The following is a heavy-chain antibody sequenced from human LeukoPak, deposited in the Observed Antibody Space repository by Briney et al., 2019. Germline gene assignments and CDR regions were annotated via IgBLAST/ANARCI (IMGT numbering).Heavy chain of an antibody. V-gene: IGHV1-18*01. Sequence: GASVKVSCKASGYTFSSYGISWVRQAPGQGLEWMGWISPYNGNTNYVQKLQGGLTMTTDTSTSTAYMELTSLKSDDTAVYYCARDQKQWLIDGFDIWGQGTMVTVSS. CDR2: ISPYNGNT. J-gene: IGHJ3*02. CDR3: ARDQKQWLIDGFDI. D-gene: IGHD6-19*01. CDR1: GYTFSSYG.